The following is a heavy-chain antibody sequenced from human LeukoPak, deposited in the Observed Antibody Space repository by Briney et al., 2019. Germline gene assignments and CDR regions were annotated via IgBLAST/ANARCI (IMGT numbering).Heavy chain of an antibody. CDR3: ARVDRMAEIDF. V-gene: IGHV1-18*01. D-gene: IGHD1-14*01. J-gene: IGHJ4*02. CDR1: GYTFTSYD. Sequence: ASVKVSCKASGYTFTSYDINWVRQATGQGLEWMGWISAYNGNTNYAQKLQGRVTMTTDTSTSTAYMELRSLRSDDTAVYYCARVDRMAEIDFWGQGTLVIVSA. CDR2: ISAYNGNT.